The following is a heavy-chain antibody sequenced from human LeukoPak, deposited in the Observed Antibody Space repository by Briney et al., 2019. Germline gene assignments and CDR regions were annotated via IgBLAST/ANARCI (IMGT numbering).Heavy chain of an antibody. CDR2: IYYSGST. V-gene: IGHV4-39*01. CDR3: ASRSTYYYGSGSYFWSY. CDR1: GGSLSGYY. J-gene: IGHJ4*02. Sequence: SETLSLTCAVSGGSLSGYYWTWIRQPPGKGLEWIGSIYYSGSTYYNPSLKSRVTISVDASKNQFSLKLSSVTAADTAVYYCASRSTYYYGSGSYFWSYWGQGTLVTVSS. D-gene: IGHD3-10*01.